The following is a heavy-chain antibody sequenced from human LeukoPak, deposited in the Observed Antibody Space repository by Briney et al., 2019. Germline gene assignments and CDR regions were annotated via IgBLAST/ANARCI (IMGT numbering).Heavy chain of an antibody. V-gene: IGHV3-7*03. J-gene: IGHJ4*02. Sequence: GGSLRLSCAASGFTFSNYWMHWVRQAPGKGLEWVANIKGDESEKYYVDSVKGRFSISRDNAKNSLYLQMNSLRAEDTAVYYCAKHKENYGDSCLDDYWGQGTLVTVSS. CDR2: IKGDESEK. CDR1: GFTFSNYW. CDR3: AKHKENYGDSCLDDY. D-gene: IGHD4-17*01.